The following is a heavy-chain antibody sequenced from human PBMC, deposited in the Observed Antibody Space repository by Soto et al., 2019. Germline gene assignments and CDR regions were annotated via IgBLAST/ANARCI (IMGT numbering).Heavy chain of an antibody. V-gene: IGHV1-3*01. CDR1: GYTFTSYA. Sequence: ASVKVSCKASGYTFTSYAMHWVRQAPGQRLEWMGWINAGNGNTKYSQKFQGRVTITRDTSASTAYMELSSLRSEGTAVYYCERRKQLEEYYFDYWGQGTLVTVSS. CDR3: ERRKQLEEYYFDY. CDR2: INAGNGNT. D-gene: IGHD6-13*01. J-gene: IGHJ4*02.